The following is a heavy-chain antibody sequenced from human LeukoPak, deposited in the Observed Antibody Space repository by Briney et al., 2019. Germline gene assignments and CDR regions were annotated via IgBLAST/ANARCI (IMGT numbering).Heavy chain of an antibody. D-gene: IGHD3-22*01. CDR3: AGLVGRYSSGLYYYYFDY. J-gene: IGHJ4*02. CDR2: MYLSGTT. V-gene: IGHV4-4*02. Sequence: PSETLSLACTVYGDSINSLDLWSWVRQPPGKGLEGIGEMYLSGTTHSNPSVKSRVTISIDKSKNQFFLNLSSVTAADTAVYYCAGLVGRYSSGLYYYYFDYWGQGTLVTVSS. CDR1: GDSINSLDL.